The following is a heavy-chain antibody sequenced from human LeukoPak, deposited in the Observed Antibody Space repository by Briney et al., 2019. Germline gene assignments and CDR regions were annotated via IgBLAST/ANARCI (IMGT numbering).Heavy chain of an antibody. CDR3: ARSYGDYGNYYYYMDV. V-gene: IGHV1-2*02. CDR1: GYTFTGYY. J-gene: IGHJ6*03. Sequence: ASVKVSCKASGYTFTGYYMHWVRQAPGQGLGWMGWINPNSGGTNYAQKFQGRVTMTRDTSISTAYMELSRLRSDDTAVYYCARSYGDYGNYYYYMDVWGKGTTVTVS. CDR2: INPNSGGT. D-gene: IGHD4-17*01.